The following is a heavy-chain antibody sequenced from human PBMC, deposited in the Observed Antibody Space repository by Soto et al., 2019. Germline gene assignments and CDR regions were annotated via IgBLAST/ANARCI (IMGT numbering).Heavy chain of an antibody. CDR3: ARSYDILTGYYNHWYFDL. CDR2: IIPILGIA. CDR1: GGTFSSYT. D-gene: IGHD3-9*01. Sequence: QVQLVQSGAEVKKPGSSVKVSCKASGGTFSSYTISWVRQAPGQGLEWMGRIIPILGIANYAQKFQGRVTITADKSTSTVYMELSSLRSEDTAVYYCARSYDILTGYYNHWYFDLWGRGTLVTVSS. V-gene: IGHV1-69*02. J-gene: IGHJ2*01.